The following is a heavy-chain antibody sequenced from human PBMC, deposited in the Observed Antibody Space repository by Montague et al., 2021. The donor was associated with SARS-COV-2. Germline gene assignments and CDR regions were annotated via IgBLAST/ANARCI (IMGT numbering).Heavy chain of an antibody. J-gene: IGHJ4*02. CDR2: IYPDDSDA. V-gene: IGHV5-51*01. D-gene: IGHD5/OR15-5a*01. CDR3: ARQGSTLIPFDR. Sequence: QSGAEVKKPGESLKISCKGSGYSFSTYWIGWVRQMPGKGLEWMGVIYPDDSDAEYSPSFERQVTFSADKSVNTAYIQWDSLQASDTAIYYCARQGSTLIPFDRWGQGTPVTVSS. CDR1: GYSFSTYW.